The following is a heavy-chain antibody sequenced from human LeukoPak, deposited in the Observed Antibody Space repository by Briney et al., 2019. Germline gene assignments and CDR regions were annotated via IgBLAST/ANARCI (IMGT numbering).Heavy chain of an antibody. J-gene: IGHJ6*02. D-gene: IGHD2-15*01. V-gene: IGHV1-8*02. CDR1: GYTFTSYG. Sequence: ASVKVSCKASGYTFTSYGISWVRQAPGQGLEWMGWMNPNSGNTGYAQKFQGRVTMTRNTSISTAYMELSSLRSEDTAVYYCARGGRPRGYCSGGSCYSSHYYYYGMDVWGQGTTVTVSS. CDR2: MNPNSGNT. CDR3: ARGGRPRGYCSGGSCYSSHYYYYGMDV.